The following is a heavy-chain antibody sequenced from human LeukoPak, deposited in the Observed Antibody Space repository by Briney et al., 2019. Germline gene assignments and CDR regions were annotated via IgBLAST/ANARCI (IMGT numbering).Heavy chain of an antibody. CDR3: ARAPYGSGSYSGSDY. Sequence: GGSLRLSCAASGFTFSSYAMSWVRQAPGKGLEWVSSISISGYTTYYADSVKGRFTISRDNSKNTLYLQMSSLRAEDTAVYYCARAPYGSGSYSGSDYWGQGTLVTVSS. CDR1: GFTFSSYA. CDR2: ISISGYTT. D-gene: IGHD3-10*01. J-gene: IGHJ4*02. V-gene: IGHV3-23*01.